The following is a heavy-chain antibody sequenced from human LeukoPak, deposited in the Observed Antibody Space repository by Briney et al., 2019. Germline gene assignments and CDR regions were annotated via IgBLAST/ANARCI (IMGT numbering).Heavy chain of an antibody. V-gene: IGHV3-43*01. CDR3: AKDTSRGYNYYYYMDV. CDR2: ISWDGGST. Sequence: GGSLRLSCAASGFTFDDYTMHWVRQAPGKGLEWVSLISWDGGSTYYGDSVKGRFTISRDNSKDSLYLQMNSLRTEDTALYYCAKDTSRGYNYYYYMDVWGKGTTVTVSS. J-gene: IGHJ6*03. D-gene: IGHD5-12*01. CDR1: GFTFDDYT.